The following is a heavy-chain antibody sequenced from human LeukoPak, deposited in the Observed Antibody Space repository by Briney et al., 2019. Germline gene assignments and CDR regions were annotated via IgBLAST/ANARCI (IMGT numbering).Heavy chain of an antibody. J-gene: IGHJ3*02. CDR3: TRAIKRQSTMIVVVIGEEDAFDI. CDR2: IRSKAYGGTT. CDR1: GFXFGDYA. V-gene: IGHV3-49*04. D-gene: IGHD3-22*01. Sequence: GRSLRLSCTASGFXFGDYAMSWVRQAPGKGLEWVGFIRSKAYGGTTEYAASVKGRFTISRDDSKSIAYLQMNSLKTEDTAVYYCTRAIKRQSTMIVVVIGEEDAFDIWGQGTMVTVSS.